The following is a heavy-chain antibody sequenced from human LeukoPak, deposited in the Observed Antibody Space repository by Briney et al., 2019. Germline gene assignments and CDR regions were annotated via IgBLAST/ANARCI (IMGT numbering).Heavy chain of an antibody. CDR3: AKDRRGGPFDY. CDR1: GFTFSSYG. D-gene: IGHD3-10*01. CDR2: ISYDGSNK. V-gene: IGHV3-30*18. J-gene: IGHJ4*02. Sequence: GGSLRLSCAASGFTFSSYGMHWVRQAPGKGLEWVAVISYDGSNKYYADSVKGRFTISRDNSKNTLYLQMNSLRAEDTAVYYCAKDRRGGPFDYWGQGTLVTVSS.